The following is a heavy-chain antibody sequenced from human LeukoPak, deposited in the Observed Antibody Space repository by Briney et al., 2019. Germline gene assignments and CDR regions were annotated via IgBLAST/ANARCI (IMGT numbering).Heavy chain of an antibody. J-gene: IGHJ4*02. CDR2: INHSGST. CDR1: GGSFSGYY. CDR3: ARDLSRATLDY. V-gene: IGHV4-34*01. Sequence: PSETLSLTCAVYGGSFSGYYWSWIRQPPGKGLEWIGEINHSGSTNYNPSLKSRVTISVDTSKNQFSLKLSSVTAADTAVYYCARDLSRATLDYWGQGTLVTVSS. D-gene: IGHD1-26*01.